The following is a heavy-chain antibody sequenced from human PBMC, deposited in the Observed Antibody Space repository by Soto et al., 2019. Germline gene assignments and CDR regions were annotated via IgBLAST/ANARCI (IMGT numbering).Heavy chain of an antibody. V-gene: IGHV4-61*08. Sequence: SETLSLTCTVSGGSISSGGYYWSWIRQHPGKDLEWIGYIYNTGSTVYNPSFKSRVTISVDTSKNQFSLKLNSVTAADTAVYYCARDLWGYCGTDCYPLDVWGQGTTVTVSS. D-gene: IGHD2-21*02. J-gene: IGHJ6*02. CDR2: IYNTGST. CDR1: GGSISSGGYY. CDR3: ARDLWGYCGTDCYPLDV.